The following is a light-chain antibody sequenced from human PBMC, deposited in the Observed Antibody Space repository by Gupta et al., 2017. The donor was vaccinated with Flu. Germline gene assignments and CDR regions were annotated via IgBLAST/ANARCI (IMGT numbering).Light chain of an antibody. J-gene: IGLJ1*01. V-gene: IGLV3-19*01. CDR3: SIRDSTTNHNFV. CDR1: SLRSYF. Sequence: SSELTQDPAVSVALGQTVRITCQGDSLRSYFATWYQQKPGQAPVVLMYRKNTRPSGTPDRFSGSSSGNTASLTITGAQAEDEADYYCSIRDSTTNHNFVFGSGTKVTVL. CDR2: RKN.